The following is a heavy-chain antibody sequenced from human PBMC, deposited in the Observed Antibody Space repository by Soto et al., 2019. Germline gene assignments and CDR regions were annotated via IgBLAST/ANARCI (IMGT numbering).Heavy chain of an antibody. CDR3: ARAVYDFWSGYYTGTFY. Sequence: SETLSLTCAVYCGSFSGYYWSWIRQPPGKGLEWIGEINPSGSTNYNPSLKSRVTISVDTSKNQFSLKLSSVTAADTAVYYCARAVYDFWSGYYTGTFYWGQGTLVTVSS. V-gene: IGHV4-34*01. CDR2: INPSGST. D-gene: IGHD3-3*01. J-gene: IGHJ4*02. CDR1: CGSFSGYY.